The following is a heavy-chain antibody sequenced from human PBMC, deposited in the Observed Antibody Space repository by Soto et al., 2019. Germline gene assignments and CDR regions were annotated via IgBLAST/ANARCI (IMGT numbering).Heavy chain of an antibody. CDR2: IYYSGST. V-gene: IGHV4-31*03. CDR3: ARAHIVVVPAGRSNWFDP. J-gene: IGHJ5*02. Sequence: QVQLQESGPGLVKPSQTLSLTCTVSGGSISSGGYYWSWIRQHPGKGLEWIGYIYYSGSTYYNPSLKSRVTISVDTSKNQFSLKLSSVTAADTAVYYCARAHIVVVPAGRSNWFDPWGQGTLVTVSS. CDR1: GGSISSGGYY. D-gene: IGHD2-2*01.